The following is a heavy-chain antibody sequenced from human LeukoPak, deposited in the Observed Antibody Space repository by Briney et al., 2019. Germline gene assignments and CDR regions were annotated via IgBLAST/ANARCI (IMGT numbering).Heavy chain of an antibody. J-gene: IGHJ4*02. D-gene: IGHD3/OR15-3a*01. CDR3: ARDWDWGSFDY. CDR1: GVTFSSYE. V-gene: IGHV3-48*03. CDR2: ISSSGSTI. Sequence: GGSLRLSCAASGVTFSSYEMNWVGQAPGKGLEGGSYISSSGSTIYYADSVKGRFTISRDNANPSLYLQMNRLSAEDTAVYYCARDWDWGSFDYWGQGTLVTVSS.